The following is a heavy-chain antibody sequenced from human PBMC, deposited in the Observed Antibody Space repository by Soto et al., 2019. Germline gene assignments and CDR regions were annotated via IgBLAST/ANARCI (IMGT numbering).Heavy chain of an antibody. D-gene: IGHD2-15*01. V-gene: IGHV3-23*01. Sequence: GGSLRLSCAASGFTFSIYAMSWVRQAPGKGLEWVSAISGSGGSTYYADSVKGRFTISRDNSKNTLYLQMNSLRAEDTAVYYCAKSQVVAATAGWDYWGQGTLVTVSS. CDR1: GFTFSIYA. CDR2: ISGSGGST. J-gene: IGHJ4*02. CDR3: AKSQVVAATAGWDY.